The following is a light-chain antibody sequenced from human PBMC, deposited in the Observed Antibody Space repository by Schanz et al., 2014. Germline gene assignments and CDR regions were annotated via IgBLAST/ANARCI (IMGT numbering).Light chain of an antibody. Sequence: QSVLTQPPSVSGAPGQRATISCTGSSSNIGAGYDVHWYKQLPGTAPKLLIYGNTNRPSGVPDRFSASRSGTSASLAITGLQAEDEADYYCQSYDSSLSVVFGGGTQLTVL. CDR1: SSNIGAGYD. J-gene: IGLJ2*01. V-gene: IGLV1-40*01. CDR3: QSYDSSLSVV. CDR2: GNT.